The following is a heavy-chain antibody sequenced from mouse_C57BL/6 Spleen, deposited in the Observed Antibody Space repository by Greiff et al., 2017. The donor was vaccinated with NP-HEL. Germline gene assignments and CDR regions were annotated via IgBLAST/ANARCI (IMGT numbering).Heavy chain of an antibody. Sequence: QVQLQQSGAELVKPGASVKMSCKASGYTFTTYPIEWMKQNHGKSLECIGNFHPYNDDTKYNEKFKGKATLTVEKSSSTVYLELSRLTSDDSAVYYCARRIDYYGSSYDYAMDYWGQGTSVTVSS. V-gene: IGHV1-47*01. CDR1: GYTFTTYP. CDR3: ARRIDYYGSSYDYAMDY. CDR2: FHPYNDDT. J-gene: IGHJ4*01. D-gene: IGHD1-1*01.